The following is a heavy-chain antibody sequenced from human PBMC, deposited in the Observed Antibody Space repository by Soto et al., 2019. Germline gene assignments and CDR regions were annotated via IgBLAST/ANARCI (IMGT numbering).Heavy chain of an antibody. J-gene: IGHJ4*01. CDR1: GFTFSNAW. V-gene: IGHV3-15*07. CDR3: TTDSYSTIIIVRFDY. CDR2: IKSKTDGGTT. D-gene: IGHD3-22*01. Sequence: GGSLRLSCAASGFTFSNAWINWVRQAPGKGLEWVGRIKSKTDGGTTDYAEPVKGRFAISRDDSNNMVYLQMNSLKIEDTAVYYCTTDSYSTIIIVRFDYWGHGTPVTVS.